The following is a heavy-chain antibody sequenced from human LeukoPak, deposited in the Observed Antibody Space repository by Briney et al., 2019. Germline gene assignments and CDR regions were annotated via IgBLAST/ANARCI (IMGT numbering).Heavy chain of an antibody. CDR1: GFTFSSYS. Sequence: GGSLRLSCAASGFTFSSYSMNWVRQAPGKGLEWVSSISSSSSYIYYADSVKGRFTISRDNAKNSLYLQMNSLRAEDTAVYYCARERSGRWYYYDSSGYGYFDYWGQGTLVTVSS. V-gene: IGHV3-21*01. CDR2: ISSSSSYI. D-gene: IGHD3-22*01. CDR3: ARERSGRWYYYDSSGYGYFDY. J-gene: IGHJ4*02.